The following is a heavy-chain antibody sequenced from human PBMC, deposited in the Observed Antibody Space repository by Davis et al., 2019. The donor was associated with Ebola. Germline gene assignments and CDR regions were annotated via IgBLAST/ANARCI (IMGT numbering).Heavy chain of an antibody. CDR1: GGSISSSSHY. J-gene: IGHJ4*02. CDR3: ARPVGVNYHYFDY. D-gene: IGHD1-26*01. CDR2: IYYSGST. Sequence: SETLSLTCTVSGGSISSSSHYWGWIRQPPGKGLEWIGNIYYSGSTYYNPSLKSRVAMSVDTSKNQFSLKLSSATAADTAVYYCARPVGVNYHYFDYWGQGTLVTVSS. V-gene: IGHV4-39*01.